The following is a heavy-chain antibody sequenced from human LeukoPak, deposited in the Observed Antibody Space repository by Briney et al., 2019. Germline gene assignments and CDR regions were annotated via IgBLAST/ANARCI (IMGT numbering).Heavy chain of an antibody. D-gene: IGHD1-1*01. Sequence: SVKVSCKASGGTFSSYAISWVRQAPGQGLEWMGRIIPILGIANYAQKFQGRVTITADKSTSTAYMELSSLRSEDTAVYYCASDPLTGDRERLDYWGQGTLVTVSS. V-gene: IGHV1-69*04. CDR1: GGTFSSYA. J-gene: IGHJ4*02. CDR2: IIPILGIA. CDR3: ASDPLTGDRERLDY.